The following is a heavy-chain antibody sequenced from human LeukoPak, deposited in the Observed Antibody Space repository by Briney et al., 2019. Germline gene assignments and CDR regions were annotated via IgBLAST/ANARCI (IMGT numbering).Heavy chain of an antibody. J-gene: IGHJ4*02. V-gene: IGHV3-23*01. D-gene: IGHD6-19*01. CDR1: GFTFSSYA. CDR2: ISGSGGST. Sequence: GGSLRLSCAASGFTFSSYAMSWVRQAPGKGLEWVSAISGSGGSTYYADSVKGRFTISRDNSKNTLYPQMNSLRAEDTAVYYRAKDESGYSSGWYYWGQGTLVTVSS. CDR3: AKDESGYSSGWYY.